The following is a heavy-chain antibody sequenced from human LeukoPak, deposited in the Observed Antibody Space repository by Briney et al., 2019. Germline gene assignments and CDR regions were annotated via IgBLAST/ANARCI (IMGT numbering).Heavy chain of an antibody. D-gene: IGHD6-19*01. V-gene: IGHV3-30*02. Sequence: PGGSLRLSCAASGLTFSTSGMHWVRQAPGKELEWVAFTQYDESDKYYADSVRGRFTISRDNSKNTLYLQMNSLRAEDTAVYYCAREGGITVAGKFDSWGQGTLVTVSS. CDR1: GLTFSTSG. CDR3: AREGGITVAGKFDS. J-gene: IGHJ4*02. CDR2: TQYDESDK.